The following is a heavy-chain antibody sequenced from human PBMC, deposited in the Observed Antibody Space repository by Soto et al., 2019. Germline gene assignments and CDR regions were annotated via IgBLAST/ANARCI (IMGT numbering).Heavy chain of an antibody. CDR3: ARYQMLARGPAFGF. CDR2: ISGSGST. CDR1: GDSISRGAYY. D-gene: IGHD3-16*01. J-gene: IGHJ4*02. V-gene: IGHV4-61*08. Sequence: PAETLSLTCTVSGDSISRGAYYWSWVRQSPGKGLEWIAYISGSGSTDYNPSLNSRVSISLDTSNNQFFLQLRSVTAADTAVYYCARYQMLARGPAFGFWGQGVLVTVSS.